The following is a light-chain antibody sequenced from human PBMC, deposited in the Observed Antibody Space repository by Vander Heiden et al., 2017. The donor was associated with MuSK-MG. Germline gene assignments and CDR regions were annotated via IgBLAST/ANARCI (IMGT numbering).Light chain of an antibody. CDR2: FKSDSDK. J-gene: IGLJ3*02. V-gene: IGLV5-45*03. Sequence: QAVLTQPSSLSASPGASASLTCTLRSGMNVATYNIYWYQQKPGSPPQYLLRFKSDSDKCQGSGVYSRFSGSKDGSANAGTLLISGLQSEDEADYYCMIWHNSTWVLGGGTKVTVL. CDR3: MIWHNSTWV. CDR1: SGMNVATYN.